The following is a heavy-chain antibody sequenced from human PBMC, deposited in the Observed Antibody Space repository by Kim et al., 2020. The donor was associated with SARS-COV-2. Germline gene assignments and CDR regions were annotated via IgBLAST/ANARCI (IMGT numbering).Heavy chain of an antibody. D-gene: IGHD6-19*01. Sequence: GGSLRLSCAASGFTFSDHYMDWVRQAPGKGLEWVGRTRNKANSYTTEYAASVKGRFTISRDDSKNSLYLQMNSLKTEDTAVYYCARVSYSSGWYEENHDYWGQGTLVTVSS. V-gene: IGHV3-72*01. J-gene: IGHJ4*02. CDR1: GFTFSDHY. CDR3: ARVSYSSGWYEENHDY. CDR2: TRNKANSYTT.